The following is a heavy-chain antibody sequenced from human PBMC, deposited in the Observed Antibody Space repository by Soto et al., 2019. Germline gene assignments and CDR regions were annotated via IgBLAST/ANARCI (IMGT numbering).Heavy chain of an antibody. J-gene: IGHJ6*02. CDR2: TYQSGSA. CDR1: GGSISSGGYS. V-gene: IGHV4-30-2*06. CDR3: ARDYYGMDV. Sequence: QVQLQESGSGLVKPSQTLSLTCTVSGGSISSGGYSWTWIRQSPGKGLEWIGYTYQSGSAYYNPSLKSRVTISVDRSKNQFSLNLTSVTAADTAVYYCARDYYGMDVWGQGTTVTVS.